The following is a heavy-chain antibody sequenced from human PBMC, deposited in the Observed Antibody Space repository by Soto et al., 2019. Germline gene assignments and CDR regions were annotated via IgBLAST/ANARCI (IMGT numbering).Heavy chain of an antibody. CDR3: ARDRRKDGYNYVFDY. V-gene: IGHV3-11*01. Sequence: GGSLRLSCAASGFTFSDYYMSWIRQAPGKGLEWVSYISSSGSTIYYADSVKGRFTISRDNAKNSLYLQMNSLRAEDTAVYYCARDRRKDGYNYVFDYWGQGTLVTVSS. J-gene: IGHJ4*02. D-gene: IGHD5-12*01. CDR2: ISSSGSTI. CDR1: GFTFSDYY.